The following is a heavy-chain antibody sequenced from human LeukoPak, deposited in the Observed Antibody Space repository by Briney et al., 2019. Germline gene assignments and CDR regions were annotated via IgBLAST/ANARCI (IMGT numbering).Heavy chain of an antibody. V-gene: IGHV5-51*01. D-gene: IGHD6-13*01. CDR2: IYPGDSDT. J-gene: IGHJ6*03. CDR3: ARQYAGPYYYYYMDV. Sequence: GESPKISCKGSGYSFTSYWIGWVRQMPGKGLEWMGIIYPGDSDTRYSPSFQGQVTISADKSISTAYLQWSSLKASDTAMYYCARQYAGPYYYYYMDVWGKGTTVTVSS. CDR1: GYSFTSYW.